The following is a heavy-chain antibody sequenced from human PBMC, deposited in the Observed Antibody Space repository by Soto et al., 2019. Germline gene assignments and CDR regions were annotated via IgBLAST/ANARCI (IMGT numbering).Heavy chain of an antibody. D-gene: IGHD3-10*01. Sequence: GASVKVSCKASGGTFSSYAISWVRQAPGQGLEWMGGIIPIFGTANYAQKFQGRVTTTADESTSTAYMELSSLRSEDTAVYYCARTPIMVRGVIINWFDPWGHGTLVTVSS. CDR3: ARTPIMVRGVIINWFDP. CDR2: IIPIFGTA. J-gene: IGHJ5*02. CDR1: GGTFSSYA. V-gene: IGHV1-69*13.